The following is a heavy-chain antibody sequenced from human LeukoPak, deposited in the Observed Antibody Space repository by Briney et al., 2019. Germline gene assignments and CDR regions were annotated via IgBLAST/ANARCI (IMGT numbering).Heavy chain of an antibody. V-gene: IGHV3-30-3*01. D-gene: IGHD1-14*01. CDR1: GFTFSSYA. CDR3: ARDPGSDAFDI. CDR2: ISYDGSNK. J-gene: IGHJ3*02. Sequence: GRSLRLSCAASGFTFSSYAMHWVRQAPGRGLEWVAVISYDGSNKYFADSVKGRFTISRDNSKNTLYLQMNSLRAEDTAVYYCARDPGSDAFDIWGQGTMVTVSS.